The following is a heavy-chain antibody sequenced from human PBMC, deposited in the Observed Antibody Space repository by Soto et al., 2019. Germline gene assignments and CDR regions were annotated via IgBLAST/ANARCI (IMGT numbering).Heavy chain of an antibody. CDR3: ARKVAAGPNGDYFDY. CDR2: IYYSGST. CDR1: GGSISSGGYY. D-gene: IGHD6-13*01. Sequence: SETLSLTCTVSGGSISSGGYYWSWIRQHPGKGLEWIGYIYYSGSTYYNPSLKSRVTISVDTSKNQFSLKLSSVTAADTAVYYCARKVAAGPNGDYFDYWGQGTLVTVSS. J-gene: IGHJ4*02. V-gene: IGHV4-31*03.